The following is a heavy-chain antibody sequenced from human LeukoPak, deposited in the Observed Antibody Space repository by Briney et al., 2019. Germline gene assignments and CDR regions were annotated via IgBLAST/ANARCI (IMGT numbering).Heavy chain of an antibody. Sequence: PGKSLRLSCAASGFTFSGYPIHWVRQAPGKGLEWVAVISYDGSNKYYADSVKGRFTISRDNAKNSLYLQMNSLRAEDTAVYYCAREAGYDYVWGTARGNWFDPWGQGTLVTVSS. V-gene: IGHV3-30-3*01. D-gene: IGHD3-16*01. CDR2: ISYDGSNK. J-gene: IGHJ5*02. CDR1: GFTFSGYP. CDR3: AREAGYDYVWGTARGNWFDP.